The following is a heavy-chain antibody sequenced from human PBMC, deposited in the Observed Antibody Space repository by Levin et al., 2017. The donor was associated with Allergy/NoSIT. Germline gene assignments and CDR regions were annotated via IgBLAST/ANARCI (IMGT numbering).Heavy chain of an antibody. Sequence: SQTLSLTCTVSGGSISGSDYYWGWIRQPPGKGLEWIGSIFFSGTTYYNPSLKSRVTILVDTSKNQFSLKLSSVTAADTAVYYCARHDYYNGYYYYLDYWGQGTLVTVSS. CDR1: GGSISGSDYY. J-gene: IGHJ4*02. CDR3: ARHDYYNGYYYYLDY. D-gene: IGHD3-22*01. V-gene: IGHV4-39*01. CDR2: IFFSGTT.